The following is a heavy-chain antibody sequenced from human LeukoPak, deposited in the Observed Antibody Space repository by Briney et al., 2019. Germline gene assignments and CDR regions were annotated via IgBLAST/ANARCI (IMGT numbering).Heavy chain of an antibody. CDR1: GYTFTSYA. CDR3: ARERPGVIFDY. J-gene: IGHJ4*02. CDR2: INTNTDNP. V-gene: IGHV7-4-1*02. D-gene: IGHD3-10*01. Sequence: GASVKVSCKASGYTFTSYAMAWVRQAPGHGLEWRGWINTNTDNPTYPQDFTGRFVFSMDTSVSTAYLQISTLKAEDTAVYYCARERPGVIFDYWGQGTLVTVSS.